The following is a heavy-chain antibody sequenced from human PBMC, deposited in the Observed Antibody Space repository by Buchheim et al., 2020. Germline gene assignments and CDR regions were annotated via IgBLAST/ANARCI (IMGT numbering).Heavy chain of an antibody. CDR2: IFPRDSDT. CDR1: EYSFPSYW. J-gene: IGHJ4*02. V-gene: IGHV5-51*01. D-gene: IGHD1-14*01. Sequence: EVQLVQSGAEVKKPGESLKISCKGSEYSFPSYWIGWVRQMPGKGLEWMGIIFPRDSDTRYSPSFQGRVTISVDTSINTAYLQWSSLEASDTAIYYCARNRSLQYLDYWGQGTL. CDR3: ARNRSLQYLDY.